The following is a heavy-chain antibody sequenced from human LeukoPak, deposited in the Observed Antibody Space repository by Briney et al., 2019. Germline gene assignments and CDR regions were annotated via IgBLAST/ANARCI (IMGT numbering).Heavy chain of an antibody. CDR1: GFIFSSYW. CDR3: ARFYLRIGNDY. V-gene: IGHV3-7*04. CDR2: IKQDGTDK. Sequence: GGSLRLSCAASGFIFSSYWMSWVRQAPGKGLEWVANIKQDGTDKYYVDSVKGRFTISRDNAKNSLYLQMNSLRAEDTAVYYCARFYLRIGNDYWGQGTLVTVSS. D-gene: IGHD2-15*01. J-gene: IGHJ4*02.